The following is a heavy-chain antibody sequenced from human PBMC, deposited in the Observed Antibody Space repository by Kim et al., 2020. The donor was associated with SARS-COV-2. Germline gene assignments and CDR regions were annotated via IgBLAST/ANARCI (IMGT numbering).Heavy chain of an antibody. CDR2: VNAANDET. D-gene: IGHD2-2*01. CDR3: ARDNNPTSHEYFFYMHV. J-gene: IGHJ6*03. V-gene: IGHV1-3*01. Sequence: ASVKVSCKASGYTFNSYAIHWLRQATGQGLEWMGWVNAANDETNYSQRFKGRVTLTKDTSANTAYMDLSSLTFEDTAIYYCARDNNPTSHEYFFYMHVW. CDR1: GYTFNSYA.